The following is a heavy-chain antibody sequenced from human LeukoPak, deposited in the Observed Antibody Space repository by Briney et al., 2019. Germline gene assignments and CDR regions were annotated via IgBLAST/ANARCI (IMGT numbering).Heavy chain of an antibody. CDR3: ARETIFGVVYDY. V-gene: IGHV1-2*02. CDR1: GYTFTGYY. D-gene: IGHD3-3*01. CDR2: INPNSGGT. Sequence: ASVKVSCKASGYTFTGYYMHWVRQAPGQGLEWMGWINPNSGGTNYAQKFQGRVTMTRDTSISTAYMELSRLRSDDTAVYYCARETIFGVVYDYWGQGTLVTVSS. J-gene: IGHJ4*02.